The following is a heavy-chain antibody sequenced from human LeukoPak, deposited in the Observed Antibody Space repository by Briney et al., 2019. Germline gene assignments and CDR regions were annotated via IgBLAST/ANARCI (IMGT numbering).Heavy chain of an antibody. J-gene: IGHJ4*02. V-gene: IGHV3-64D*06. D-gene: IGHD4-17*01. Sequence: PGGSLRLSCSASGFTFSSYAMHWVRQAPGKGLEYVSAISSNGGSTYYADSVKGRFTISRDNSKNTLYLQMSSLRAEDTAVYYCVKGKSTTVPFFDYWGQGTLDTVSS. CDR1: GFTFSSYA. CDR3: VKGKSTTVPFFDY. CDR2: ISSNGGST.